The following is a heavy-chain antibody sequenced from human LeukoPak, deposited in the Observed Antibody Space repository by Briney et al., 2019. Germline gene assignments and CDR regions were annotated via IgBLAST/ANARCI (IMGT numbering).Heavy chain of an antibody. D-gene: IGHD5-24*01. V-gene: IGHV3-30*04. CDR1: GFNFHNFA. CDR2: ISNDDRNK. Sequence: GSLRLSCVASGFNFHNFAMHWVRQAPGKGLEWVAVISNDDRNKYYTDSVKGRFIISRDNSKNTVYLQMNSLKTEDTAMYYCARTDGALWGQGTLVTVSS. J-gene: IGHJ1*01. CDR3: ARTDGAL.